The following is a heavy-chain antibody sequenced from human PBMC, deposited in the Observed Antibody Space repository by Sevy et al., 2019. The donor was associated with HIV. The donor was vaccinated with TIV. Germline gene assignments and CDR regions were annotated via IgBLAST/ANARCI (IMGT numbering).Heavy chain of an antibody. CDR2: ISWNSGSI. V-gene: IGHV3-9*01. CDR1: GFTFDDYA. D-gene: IGHD3-22*01. CDR3: AKAVYDSSGYHQD. J-gene: IGHJ4*02. Sequence: GGSLRLSCAASGFTFDDYAMHWVRQAPGKGLEWVSDISWNSGSIGYADSVKGRFTISRDNAKNSLYLQMNSLRAEDTALYYCAKAVYDSSGYHQDWGQGTLVTVSS.